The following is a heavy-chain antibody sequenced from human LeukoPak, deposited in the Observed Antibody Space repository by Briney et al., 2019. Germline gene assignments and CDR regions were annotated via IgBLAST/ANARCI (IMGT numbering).Heavy chain of an antibody. CDR2: ISGSGGST. J-gene: IGHJ3*02. V-gene: IGHV3-23*01. Sequence: GGSLRLSCAASGFTFSSYAMSWVRQAPGKGLEWVSAISGSGGSTYYADSVKGRFTISRDNSKNTPYLQMNSLRAEDTAVYYCAKDTDRAITMIVVVISDAFDIWGQGTMVTVSS. CDR3: AKDTDRAITMIVVVISDAFDI. D-gene: IGHD3-22*01. CDR1: GFTFSSYA.